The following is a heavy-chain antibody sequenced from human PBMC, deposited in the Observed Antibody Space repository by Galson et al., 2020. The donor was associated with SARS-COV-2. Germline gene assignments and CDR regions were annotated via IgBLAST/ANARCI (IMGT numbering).Heavy chain of an antibody. D-gene: IGHD3-9*01. V-gene: IGHV3-66*01. J-gene: IGHJ5*02. Sequence: GESLKISCAASGFTVSSNHMSWVRQAPGKGLEWVSVFYSGGRTNYADSVKGRFTISRDSSKNTLYLQMNSLRAEDTAVYYCAREGDYDLLTGSHDGVNWFDPWGQGTLVTVSS. CDR2: FYSGGRT. CDR3: AREGDYDLLTGSHDGVNWFDP. CDR1: GFTVSSNH.